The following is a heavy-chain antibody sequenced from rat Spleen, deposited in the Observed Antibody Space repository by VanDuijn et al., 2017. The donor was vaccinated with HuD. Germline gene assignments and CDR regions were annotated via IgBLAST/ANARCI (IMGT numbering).Heavy chain of an antibody. D-gene: IGHD1-9*01. V-gene: IGHV5-29*01. CDR2: ISYDGSST. CDR3: ARGAYYGYTYWYFDF. Sequence: EVQLVESGGGLVQPGRSLKLSCAASGFTFSKYGMAWVRQAQQKGLEWVATISYDGSSTYYRDSVKGRFTISRDNAKSTLYLQMDSLRSEDTATYYCARGAYYGYTYWYFDFWGPGTMVTVSS. CDR1: GFTFSKYG. J-gene: IGHJ1*01.